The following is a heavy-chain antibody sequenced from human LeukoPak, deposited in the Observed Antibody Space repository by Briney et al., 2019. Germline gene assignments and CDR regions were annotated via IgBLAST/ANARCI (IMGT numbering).Heavy chain of an antibody. CDR2: IRYEGNNK. J-gene: IGHJ6*03. CDR3: AKDGDYSGYPKPYYYFYMDA. Sequence: GGSLRLSCAASGFSLSHYGMHWVRPAPGKGREWVAVIRYEGNNKYYAVSVKGRFTISRDMSKNTVFLQMNSLRIEDTAVYYCAKDGDYSGYPKPYYYFYMDAWGKGTTVTISS. D-gene: IGHD5-12*01. V-gene: IGHV3-30*02. CDR1: GFSLSHYG.